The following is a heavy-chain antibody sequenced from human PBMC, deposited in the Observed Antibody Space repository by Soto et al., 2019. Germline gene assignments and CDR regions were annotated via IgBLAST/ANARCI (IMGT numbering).Heavy chain of an antibody. CDR3: ARDPRYCSGGNCYSSYYYYCLDV. Sequence: GGSLRLSCAASGFIFSSYSMNWVRQAPGKGLEWVSYISSSSDTIYYADSVKGRFTISRDNAKNSLYLQMNSLRAEDTAVYYCARDPRYCSGGNCYSSYYYYCLDVWGIGTTVTV. CDR2: ISSSSDTI. J-gene: IGHJ6*03. CDR1: GFIFSSYS. D-gene: IGHD2-15*01. V-gene: IGHV3-48*01.